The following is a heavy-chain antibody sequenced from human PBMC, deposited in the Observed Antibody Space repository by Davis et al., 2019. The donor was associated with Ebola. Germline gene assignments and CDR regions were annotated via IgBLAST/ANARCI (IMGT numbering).Heavy chain of an antibody. D-gene: IGHD4-23*01. V-gene: IGHV3-69-1*01. CDR3: ANSFRWL. CDR2: IIGSGYR. CDR1: GFRFSDYN. Sequence: GESLKISCAASGFRFSDYNMSWIRQAPGKGLEWLSCIIGSGYRYYADSVKGRFTISRDNANNLLYLQMNSLRADDTAVYYCANSFRWLWGQGTLVTVSS. J-gene: IGHJ4*02.